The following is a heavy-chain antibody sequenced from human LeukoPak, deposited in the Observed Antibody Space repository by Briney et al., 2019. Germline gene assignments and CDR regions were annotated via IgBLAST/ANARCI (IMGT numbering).Heavy chain of an antibody. Sequence: KPGGSLRLSCAASGFTFSSYSMNWLRQAPGKGLECVSSISSSSSYIYYADSVKGRFTISRDNAKNSLYLQMNSLGPEDTAVYYCARVGGYSYGYRYYYYMDVWGKGTTVTVSS. J-gene: IGHJ6*03. CDR1: GFTFSSYS. CDR3: ARVGGYSYGYRYYYYMDV. D-gene: IGHD5-18*01. V-gene: IGHV3-21*01. CDR2: ISSSSSYI.